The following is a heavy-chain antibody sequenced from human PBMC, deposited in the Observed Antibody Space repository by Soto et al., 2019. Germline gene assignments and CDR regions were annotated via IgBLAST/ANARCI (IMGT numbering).Heavy chain of an antibody. CDR2: IYHSGST. J-gene: IGHJ5*02. V-gene: IGHV4-4*02. D-gene: IGHD6-19*01. Sequence: SETLSLTCAVSGGSINNSNWWSWVRQPPGKGLEWIGEIYHSGSTNYNPSLKSRVTISIDKSKSQFSLTLNSVIAADTAVYYCAGSFISGWFTWFDPWGQGNLVTVS. CDR1: GGSINNSNW. CDR3: AGSFISGWFTWFDP.